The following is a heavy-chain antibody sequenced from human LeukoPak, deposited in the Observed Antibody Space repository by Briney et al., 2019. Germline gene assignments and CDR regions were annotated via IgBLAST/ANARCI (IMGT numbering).Heavy chain of an antibody. CDR3: ARRRYFDGSGYLE. D-gene: IGHD3-22*01. V-gene: IGHV4-39*01. Sequence: SETLSLTCSVSGDSVSRSDSYWDWIRQPPGKGLEWIGTIYYSGRTYYSPSLRSRVTMSVDPSNNQFSLTLRSLTAADTALYYCARRRYFDGSGYLEWGQGTLLSVSS. CDR1: GDSVSRSDSY. J-gene: IGHJ1*01. CDR2: IYYSGRT.